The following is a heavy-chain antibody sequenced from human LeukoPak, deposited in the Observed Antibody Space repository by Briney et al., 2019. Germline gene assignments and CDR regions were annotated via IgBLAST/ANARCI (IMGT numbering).Heavy chain of an antibody. D-gene: IGHD3-10*01. Sequence: GGSLRLSCAASGFTFSSFKMDWVRQAPGKGLEWISYMSSRDNTRYYAESVRGRFTMSRDNAKNSLSLQMNGLRVEDTAVYYCARGFGRFGHRFGYLGQGTLVTVSS. CDR2: MSSRDNTR. CDR1: GFTFSSFK. CDR3: ARGFGRFGHRFGY. J-gene: IGHJ4*02. V-gene: IGHV3-48*03.